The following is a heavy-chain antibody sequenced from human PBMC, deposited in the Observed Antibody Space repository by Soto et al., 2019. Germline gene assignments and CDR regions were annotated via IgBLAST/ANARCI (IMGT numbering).Heavy chain of an antibody. CDR2: ISAYNGNT. CDR1: GYTFTSYG. Sequence: ASVKVSCKASGYTFTSYGINWVRQAPGQGLEWMGWISAYNGNTNYAQKLQGRVTMTTDTSTSTAYMELRSLRSDDTAVYYCARNLAVAAHYYYYGMDVWGQGTTVTVSS. J-gene: IGHJ6*02. D-gene: IGHD6-19*01. CDR3: ARNLAVAAHYYYYGMDV. V-gene: IGHV1-18*04.